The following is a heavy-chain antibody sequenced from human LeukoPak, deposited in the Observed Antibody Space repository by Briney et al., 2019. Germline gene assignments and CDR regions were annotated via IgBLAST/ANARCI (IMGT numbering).Heavy chain of an antibody. Sequence: PGGSLRLSCAASGFTFSDYWMTWVRQAPGKGLEWVANIKEDESEKYFVGSVKGRFTISRDNAKDSLYLQMNRLGAEDSAVYYCARVKWLPLSRSLDVWGQGTTDTVSS. CDR3: ARVKWLPLSRSLDV. CDR2: IKEDESEK. J-gene: IGHJ6*02. D-gene: IGHD3-10*01. CDR1: GFTFSDYW. V-gene: IGHV3-7*01.